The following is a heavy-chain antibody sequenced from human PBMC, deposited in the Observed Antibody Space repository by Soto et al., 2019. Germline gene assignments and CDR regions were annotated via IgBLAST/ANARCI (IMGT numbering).Heavy chain of an antibody. J-gene: IGHJ4*02. D-gene: IGHD3-3*01. V-gene: IGHV3-23*01. CDR3: AKVAKSGAVIEYFDS. Sequence: RGSLPLGCGRCVFSFANFGMGWVRQAPGKGLYWVSGISSSGRRTYYADSVKGRFTISIDNSKSTLYLQMDSLRADDTAVYYCAKVAKSGAVIEYFDSWGQGSLVTVSS. CDR1: VFSFANFG. CDR2: ISSSGRRT.